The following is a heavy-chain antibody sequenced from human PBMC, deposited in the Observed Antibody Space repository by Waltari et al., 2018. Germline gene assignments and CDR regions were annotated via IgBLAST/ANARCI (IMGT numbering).Heavy chain of an antibody. CDR2: ISSGGVTI. CDR1: RFIFSDYY. CDR3: ARAGTNFPYYMDV. J-gene: IGHJ6*03. V-gene: IGHV3-11*04. Sequence: QVQLVESGGGLVKPGGSLRLSCAASRFIFSDYYMTWVRQAPGKWLDLVSYISSGGVTIYYAYSVRGRFTISRDNIVNSMYLQMDNLRVEDTAVYYCARAGTNFPYYMDVWGKGTTVMVSS. D-gene: IGHD1-1*01.